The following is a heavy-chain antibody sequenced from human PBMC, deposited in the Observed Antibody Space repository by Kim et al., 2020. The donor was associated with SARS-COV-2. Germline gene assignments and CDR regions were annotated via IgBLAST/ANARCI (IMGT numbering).Heavy chain of an antibody. CDR2: INHSGST. J-gene: IGHJ5*02. D-gene: IGHD6-19*01. CDR1: GGSFSGYY. Sequence: SETLSLTCAVYGGSFSGYYWSWIRQPPGKGLEWIGEINHSGSTNYNPSLKSRVTISVDTSKNQFSLKLNSVTAADTAVYYCARGYSSGWYNWFDPWGQGTLVTVSS. V-gene: IGHV4-34*01. CDR3: ARGYSSGWYNWFDP.